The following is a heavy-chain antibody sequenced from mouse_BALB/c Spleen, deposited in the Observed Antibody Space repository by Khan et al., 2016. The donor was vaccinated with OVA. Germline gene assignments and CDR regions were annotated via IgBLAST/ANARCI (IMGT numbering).Heavy chain of an antibody. V-gene: IGHV5-17*02. Sequence: EVELVESGGGLVQPGGSRKLSCAASGFTFNSYGMHWIRQAPEKGLEWVAYISGDSNTIHYADTVKGRFTISRDNPKNTLFLQMTSLMSEDTAMYYCATSYFYGYYFDYWGPGTTFTVS. CDR3: ATSYFYGYYFDY. CDR1: GFTFNSYG. D-gene: IGHD1-1*01. CDR2: ISGDSNTI. J-gene: IGHJ2*01.